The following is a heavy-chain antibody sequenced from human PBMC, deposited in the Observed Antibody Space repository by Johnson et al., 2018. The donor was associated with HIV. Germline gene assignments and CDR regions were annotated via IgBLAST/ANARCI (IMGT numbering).Heavy chain of an antibody. J-gene: IGHJ3*01. CDR3: ARDRRVAAITYAFDF. V-gene: IGHV3-11*04. CDR2: IGRSGTTI. Sequence: QVQLVESGGGLVKPGGSLRLSCAASGFSISDYYMSWIRQAPGKGLEWISYIGRSGTTIYYADSVKGRFTISRDNTKNSLYLQMNSLRAEDTAVYYCARDRRVAAITYAFDFWGQGTMVTVSS. CDR1: GFSISDYY. D-gene: IGHD6-13*01.